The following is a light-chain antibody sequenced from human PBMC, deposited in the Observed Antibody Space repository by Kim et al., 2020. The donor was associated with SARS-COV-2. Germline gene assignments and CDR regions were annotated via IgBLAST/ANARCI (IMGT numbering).Light chain of an antibody. Sequence: VSAGAAPPLSRKPSPTISSNTTCNQSKPGQAPRLLIYGASTRTTDIPVMFSGSGSGTEFTLTISSLQSEDFVVYYCQQYHNMQTFGQGTKLEI. CDR1: PTISSN. J-gene: IGKJ2*01. CDR3: QQYHNMQT. CDR2: GAS. V-gene: IGKV3-15*01.